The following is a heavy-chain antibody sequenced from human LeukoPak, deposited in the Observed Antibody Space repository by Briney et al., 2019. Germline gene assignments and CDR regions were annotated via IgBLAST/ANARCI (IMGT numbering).Heavy chain of an antibody. J-gene: IGHJ4*02. CDR3: AREYHGSFDY. Sequence: GGSLRLSCAASGFAFISYSINWVRQAPGKGLEWVSSTSSGSDYIYYADSMKGRFSTSRDNAKNSLYLQMNSLRAEDTAVYYCAREYHGSFDYWGQGSLVTVSS. CDR1: GFAFISYS. D-gene: IGHD2-2*01. V-gene: IGHV3-21*01. CDR2: TSSGSDYI.